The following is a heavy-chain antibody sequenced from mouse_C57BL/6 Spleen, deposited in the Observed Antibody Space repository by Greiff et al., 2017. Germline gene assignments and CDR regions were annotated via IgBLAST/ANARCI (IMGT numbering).Heavy chain of an antibody. D-gene: IGHD1-1*01. CDR2: IDPSESYT. J-gene: IGHJ1*03. CDR1: GYTFTSYW. CDR3: ARSGSPNYYGSSYGYFDV. V-gene: IGHV1-69*01. Sequence: QVQLQQPGAELVMPGASVKLSCKASGYTFTSYWMHWVKQRPGQGLEWIGEIDPSESYTNYNQKFTGKSTLTVDKSSSTAYMQLSSLTSEDSAVYYCARSGSPNYYGSSYGYFDVWGTGTTVTVSS.